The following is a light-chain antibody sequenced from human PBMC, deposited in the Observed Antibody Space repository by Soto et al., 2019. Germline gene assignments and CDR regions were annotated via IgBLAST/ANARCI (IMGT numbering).Light chain of an antibody. Sequence: EIVLTQSPGTLSLSPGERATLSCRASQNVDRNYLAWFQQKPGQAPRLLIYDASNRDTDVPDRFAGSGVGTDFTLIISRLEPEDVAMYYCQQSSYSPLTFGGGTRIEIK. J-gene: IGKJ4*01. CDR3: QQSSYSPLT. CDR2: DAS. CDR1: QNVDRNY. V-gene: IGKV3-20*01.